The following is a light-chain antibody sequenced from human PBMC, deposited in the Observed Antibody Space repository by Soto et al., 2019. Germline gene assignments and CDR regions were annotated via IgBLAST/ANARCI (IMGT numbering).Light chain of an antibody. CDR2: ATS. V-gene: IGKV1-39*01. J-gene: IGKJ1*01. CDR3: QQSYSSTWT. CDR1: QSIGNY. Sequence: DIQMTQSPSPLSASIGDRVTITCRAGQSIGNYLNWYQQKPGKAPNLLIYATSSLQSGVPSRFSGSGSGTEFTLTISSLQREDFAIYYCQQSYSSTWTFGQGTKVDVK.